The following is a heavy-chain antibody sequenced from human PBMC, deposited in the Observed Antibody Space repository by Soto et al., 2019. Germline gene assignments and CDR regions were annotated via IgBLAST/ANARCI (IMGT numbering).Heavy chain of an antibody. J-gene: IGHJ4*02. CDR3: AKDRDYYDSSGQFDY. CDR2: ISYDGSNK. D-gene: IGHD3-22*01. V-gene: IGHV3-30*18. Sequence: QVQLVESGGGVVQPGRSLRLSCAASGFTFSSYGMHWVRQAPGKGLEWVAVISYDGSNKYYADSVKGRFTISRDNSKNTLYLQMNSLRAEDTAVYYCAKDRDYYDSSGQFDYWGQRTLVTVSS. CDR1: GFTFSSYG.